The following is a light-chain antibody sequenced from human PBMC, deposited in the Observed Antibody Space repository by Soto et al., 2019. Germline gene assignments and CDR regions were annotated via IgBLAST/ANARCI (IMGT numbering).Light chain of an antibody. CDR3: AAWDDSLSVVV. V-gene: IGLV1-47*01. CDR2: RNN. J-gene: IGLJ2*01. CDR1: SSNIGSNY. Sequence: QSVLTQPPSASGTPGQRVTISCSGSSSNIGSNYVYWYQQLPGTAPQLLIYRNNQRPSGVPDRFSGSKSGTSASVAISGLRSEDEADYYCAAWDDSLSVVVFGGGTKLTVL.